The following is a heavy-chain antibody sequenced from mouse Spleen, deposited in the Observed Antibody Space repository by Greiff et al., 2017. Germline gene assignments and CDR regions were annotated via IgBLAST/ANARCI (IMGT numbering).Heavy chain of an antibody. CDR3: SRSGGSPYYFDY. CDR2: INPGSGGT. D-gene: IGHD3-1*01. J-gene: IGHJ2*01. Sequence: QVQLKQSGAELVRPGTSVKVSCKASGYAFTNYLIEWVKQRPGQGLEWIGVINPGSGGTNYNEKFKGKATLTADKSSSTAYMQLSSLTSEDSAVYFCSRSGGSPYYFDYWGQGTTLTVSS. CDR1: GYAFTNYL. V-gene: IGHV1-54*01.